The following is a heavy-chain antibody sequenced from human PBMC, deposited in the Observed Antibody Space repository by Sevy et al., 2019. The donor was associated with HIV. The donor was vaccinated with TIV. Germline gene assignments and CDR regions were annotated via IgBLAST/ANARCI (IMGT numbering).Heavy chain of an antibody. D-gene: IGHD6-6*01. CDR1: GFTGSRNF. CDR3: VGADRPNQDDF. J-gene: IGHJ4*02. CDR2: IYSDGTT. V-gene: IGHV3-53*01. Sequence: GGSLRLSCAASGFTGSRNFMSWIRQAPGKGLEWVSIIYSDGTTFYADSVKGRFTIARDNSRNTLYLQMNTLRAEVTAVYYCVGADRPNQDDFWGQGTLVTVSS.